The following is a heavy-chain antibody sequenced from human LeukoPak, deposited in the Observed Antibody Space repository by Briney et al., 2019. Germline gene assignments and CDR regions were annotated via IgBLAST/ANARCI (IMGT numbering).Heavy chain of an antibody. V-gene: IGHV4-34*01. CDR1: GGSFSGYY. CDR2: INYSGST. Sequence: PSETLSLTCAVYGGSFSGYYWSWIRQPPGKGLEWIGKINYSGSTNYNPSLKSRVTISVDTSKNQFSLKLTSVTAADTAVYYCARGRRLKPGNWFDPWGQGTLVTVSS. J-gene: IGHJ5*02. D-gene: IGHD3-3*01. CDR3: ARGRRLKPGNWFDP.